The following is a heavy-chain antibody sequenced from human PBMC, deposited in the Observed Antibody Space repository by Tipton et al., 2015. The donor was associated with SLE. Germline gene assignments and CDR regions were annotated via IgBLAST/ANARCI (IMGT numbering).Heavy chain of an antibody. CDR1: GFTFSSYE. D-gene: IGHD1-26*01. J-gene: IGHJ5*02. CDR2: ISSSGSTI. CDR3: ARVWEIGWFDP. V-gene: IGHV3-48*03. Sequence: GSLRLSCAASGFTFSSYEMNWVRQAPGKGLEWVSYISSSGSTIYYADSVKGRFTISRDNAKNSLYLQMNSLRADDTAVYYCARVWEIGWFDPWGQGTLVTVSS.